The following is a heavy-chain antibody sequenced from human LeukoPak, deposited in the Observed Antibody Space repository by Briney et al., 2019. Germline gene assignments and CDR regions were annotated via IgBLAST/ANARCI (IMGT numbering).Heavy chain of an antibody. Sequence: KPSETLSFTCTVSCRSISSSSYYWGWIRQPPGKGLEWFGSIYYSGSTYYNPSLKSRVTISVDTSKNQFSLKLSSVAAADTAVYYCARDSPLRYDGGFDPWGQGTLVTVSS. D-gene: IGHD2-2*01. V-gene: IGHV4-39*07. CDR2: IYYSGST. CDR1: CRSISSSSYY. J-gene: IGHJ5*02. CDR3: ARDSPLRYDGGFDP.